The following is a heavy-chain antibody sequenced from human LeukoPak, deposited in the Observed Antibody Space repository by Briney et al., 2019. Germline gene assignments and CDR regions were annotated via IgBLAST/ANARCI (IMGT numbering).Heavy chain of an antibody. Sequence: PSETLSLTCAVYGGSFSGYYWSWIRQPPGKGLEWIGEINHSGSTYYNPSLKSRVTISVDTSKNQFSLKLSSVTAADTAVYYCARGGIEYYFDYWGQGTLVTVSS. CDR3: ARGGIEYYFDY. CDR2: INHSGST. V-gene: IGHV4-34*01. D-gene: IGHD1-26*01. J-gene: IGHJ4*02. CDR1: GGSFSGYY.